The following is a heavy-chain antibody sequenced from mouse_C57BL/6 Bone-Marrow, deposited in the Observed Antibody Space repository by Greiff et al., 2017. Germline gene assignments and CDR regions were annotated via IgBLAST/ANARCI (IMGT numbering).Heavy chain of an antibody. D-gene: IGHD2-3*01. V-gene: IGHV1-64*01. Sequence: QVQLQQPGAELVKPGASVKLSCKASGYTFTNYWMHWVKQRPGQGLEWIGMMNPNGGSPDYNEKFKSEATLSVDKSTRTAYMELSSLTSEESAVYYCARSYDKHYYPMDYWGRGTSVTVSS. CDR2: MNPNGGSP. CDR1: GYTFTNYW. J-gene: IGHJ4*01. CDR3: ARSYDKHYYPMDY.